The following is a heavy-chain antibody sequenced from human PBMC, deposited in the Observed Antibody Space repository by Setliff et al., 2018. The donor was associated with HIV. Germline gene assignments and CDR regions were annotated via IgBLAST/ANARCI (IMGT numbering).Heavy chain of an antibody. CDR2: ISAYNGNT. CDR3: ARAYYHDSSGYQGFDY. Sequence: PSVKVSCKASGYTFTSYGISWVRQAPGQGLEWMGWISAYNGNTNYAQKFQGRVTMTTDTSASTGYMELRSLRSDDTAVYYCARAYYHDSSGYQGFDYWGQGTLVTVSS. CDR1: GYTFTSYG. D-gene: IGHD3-22*01. V-gene: IGHV1-18*01. J-gene: IGHJ4*02.